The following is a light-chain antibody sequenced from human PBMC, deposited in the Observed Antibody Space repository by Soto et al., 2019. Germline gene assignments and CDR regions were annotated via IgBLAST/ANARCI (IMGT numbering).Light chain of an antibody. CDR3: QRYGSSPLT. V-gene: IGKV3-20*01. CDR2: DAS. Sequence: EIVLTQSPGTLSLSPGERATLSCRASQSVSSNYLAWYKQKPGQAPRLLIYDASSRATGIPDRFSGSGSGTDFTVTISRLEPEDFAVYYCQRYGSSPLTFGGGTKVDIK. J-gene: IGKJ4*01. CDR1: QSVSSNY.